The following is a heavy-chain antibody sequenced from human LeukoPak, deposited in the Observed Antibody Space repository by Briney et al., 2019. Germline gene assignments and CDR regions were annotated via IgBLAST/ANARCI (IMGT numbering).Heavy chain of an antibody. CDR3: ARDGSICSGGSCYDYFDY. CDR1: GGSISSYY. D-gene: IGHD2-15*01. CDR2: IYTSGST. J-gene: IGHJ4*02. V-gene: IGHV4-4*07. Sequence: SETLSLTCTVSGGSISSYYWSWIRQPPGKGLEWIGRIYTSGSTNYNPSLKSRVTMSVDTSKNQFSLKLSPVTAADTAVYYCARDGSICSGGSCYDYFDYWGQGTLVTVSS.